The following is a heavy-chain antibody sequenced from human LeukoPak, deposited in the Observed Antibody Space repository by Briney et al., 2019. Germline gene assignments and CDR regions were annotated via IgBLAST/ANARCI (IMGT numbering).Heavy chain of an antibody. D-gene: IGHD6-6*01. J-gene: IGHJ4*02. CDR2: ISSSSSYI. Sequence: GGSLRLSCAASGFTFSSYSMNWVRQAPGKGLEWVSSISSSSSYIYYADSVKGRFTISRDNAKNSLYLQMNSLRAEDTAVYYCARERRGVAAPYFDYWGQGTLVTVSS. V-gene: IGHV3-21*01. CDR3: ARERRGVAAPYFDY. CDR1: GFTFSSYS.